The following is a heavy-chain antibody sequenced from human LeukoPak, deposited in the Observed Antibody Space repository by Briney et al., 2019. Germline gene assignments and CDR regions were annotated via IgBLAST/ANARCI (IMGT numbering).Heavy chain of an antibody. D-gene: IGHD2-2*01. V-gene: IGHV5-51*01. CDR1: GYRLTSYW. J-gene: IGHJ4*02. CDR2: IYPGDSDT. Sequence: GESLKISCKGSGYRLTSYWIGWVRQMPGKGLEWMGIIYPGDSDTRYSPSFQGQVTISADKSISTAYLRWRSLKASDSAMYYCARQAAAGIYWGQGTLVTVSS. CDR3: ARQAAAGIY.